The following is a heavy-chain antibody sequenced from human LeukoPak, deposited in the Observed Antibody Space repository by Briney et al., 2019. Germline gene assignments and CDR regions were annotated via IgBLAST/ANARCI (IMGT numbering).Heavy chain of an antibody. D-gene: IGHD5-18*01. J-gene: IGHJ4*02. CDR1: GFTFNSYA. V-gene: IGHV3-23*01. CDR3: AIDRGYSHGHGFDY. Sequence: GGSLRLSCAAFGFTFNSYAMNWVRQAPGKGLEWVSAISGSGGSTYYADSVKGRFTISRDNSKNTLYLQTNSLRAEDTAVYYCAIDRGYSHGHGFDYWGQGILVTVSS. CDR2: ISGSGGST.